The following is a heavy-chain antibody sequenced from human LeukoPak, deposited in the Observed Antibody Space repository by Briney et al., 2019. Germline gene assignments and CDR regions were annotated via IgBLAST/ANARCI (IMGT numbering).Heavy chain of an antibody. CDR1: GFTFSSYA. CDR2: IYSGGST. Sequence: GGSLRLSCAASGFTFSSYAMSWVRQAPGKGLEWVSIIYSGGSTFYAGSVKGRFPISRDNSKNTLYLQMNSLRAEDTAVYYCARGGSYLSAFDIWGQGTMVTVSS. CDR3: ARGGSYLSAFDI. D-gene: IGHD1-26*01. J-gene: IGHJ3*02. V-gene: IGHV3-53*01.